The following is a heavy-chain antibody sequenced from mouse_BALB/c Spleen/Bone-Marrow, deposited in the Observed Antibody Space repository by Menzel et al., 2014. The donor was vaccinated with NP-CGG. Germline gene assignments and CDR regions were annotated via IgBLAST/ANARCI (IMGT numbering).Heavy chain of an antibody. CDR2: INPSNGRT. V-gene: IGHV1S81*02. CDR3: ARTYFDY. J-gene: IGHJ2*01. CDR1: GYTFTSYW. Sequence: VKLMESGAELVKPGASVKLSCKASGYTFTSYWMHWVKQRPGQGLEWIGEINPSNGRTNYNEKFKSKATLTVDKSSSTAYMQLSSLTSEDSAVYYCARTYFDYWGQGTTFTVSS.